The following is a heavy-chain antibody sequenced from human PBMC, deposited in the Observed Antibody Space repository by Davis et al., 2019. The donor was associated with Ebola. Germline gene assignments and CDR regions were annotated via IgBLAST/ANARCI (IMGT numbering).Heavy chain of an antibody. V-gene: IGHV3-23*01. CDR1: GFTFSSYA. J-gene: IGHJ4*02. Sequence: GESLKISCAASGFTFSSYAMSWVRQAPGKGLEWVSAISGSGGSTYYADSVKGRFTISRDNAKNSLYLQMNSLRAEDTAVYYCARARNDGDTAMVTGFDYWGQGTLVTVSS. CDR3: ARARNDGDTAMVTGFDY. CDR2: ISGSGGST. D-gene: IGHD5-18*01.